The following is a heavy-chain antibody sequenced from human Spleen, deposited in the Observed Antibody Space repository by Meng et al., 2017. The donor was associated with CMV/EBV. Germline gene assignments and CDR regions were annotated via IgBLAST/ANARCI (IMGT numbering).Heavy chain of an antibody. Sequence: GESLKISCKASGYTFTGYYMHWVRQAPGQGLEWMGWINPNSGDTNYAQKFQGRVTMTRDTSISTAYMELSRLRSDDTAVFYCASRGGVAHDYGYYGYYYYYGMDVWGQGTTVTVSS. D-gene: IGHD4-17*01. V-gene: IGHV1-2*02. J-gene: IGHJ6*02. CDR2: INPNSGDT. CDR1: GYTFTGYY. CDR3: ASRGGVAHDYGYYGYYYYYGMDV.